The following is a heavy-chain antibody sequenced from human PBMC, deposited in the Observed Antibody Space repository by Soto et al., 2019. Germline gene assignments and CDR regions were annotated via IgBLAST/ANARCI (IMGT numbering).Heavy chain of an antibody. CDR1: GYTFTGYY. D-gene: IGHD6-19*01. CDR3: ARQHPLDSRVWYN. Sequence: GASVKVSCKASGYTFTGYYMHWVRQAPGQGLEWMGWINPNSGGTNYAQKFQGRVTMTRDTSISTAFLQWSSLMASDTAIYYCARQHPLDSRVWYNWGQGTLVTVSS. V-gene: IGHV1-2*02. J-gene: IGHJ4*02. CDR2: INPNSGGT.